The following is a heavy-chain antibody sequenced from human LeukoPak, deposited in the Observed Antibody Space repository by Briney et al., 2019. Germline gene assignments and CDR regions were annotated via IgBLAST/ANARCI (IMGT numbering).Heavy chain of an antibody. CDR3: ARGSPAVTALDY. V-gene: IGHV4-31*03. Sequence: SETLSLTCTVSGGSISSNSNYWTWIRQHPGKGLEWIGNIYYSGSTYYNPSLKSRVTISVDTSKNQFSLKLSSVTAADTAVYYCARGSPAVTALDYWGQGTLVTVSS. CDR1: GGSISSNSNY. CDR2: IYYSGST. J-gene: IGHJ4*02. D-gene: IGHD4-11*01.